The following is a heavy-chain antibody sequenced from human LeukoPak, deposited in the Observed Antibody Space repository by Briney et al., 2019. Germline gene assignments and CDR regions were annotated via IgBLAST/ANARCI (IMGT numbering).Heavy chain of an antibody. CDR1: GYTFTSYD. CDR2: MNPNSGNT. J-gene: IGHJ4*02. Sequence: ASVKVSCKASGYTFTSYDINWVRQATGQGLEWMGWMNPNSGNTGYAQKFQGRVTMTRNTSISTAYMELSSLRSEDTAVYYCARGGGYYDFWSGYSLDYWGQGTLVTVSS. CDR3: ARGGGYYDFWSGYSLDY. D-gene: IGHD3-3*01. V-gene: IGHV1-8*01.